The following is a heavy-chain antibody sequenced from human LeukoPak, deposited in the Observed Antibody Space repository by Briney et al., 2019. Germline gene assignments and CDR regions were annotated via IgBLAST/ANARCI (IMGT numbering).Heavy chain of an antibody. Sequence: SETLSLTCTVSGGSISSSSYYWGWIRQPPGKGLEWIGSIYYSGSTYYNPSLKSRVTISVDTSKNQFSLKLSSVTAADTAVYYCAREGSGSYYIDYWGQGTLVTVSS. CDR1: GGSISSSSYY. CDR2: IYYSGST. CDR3: AREGSGSYYIDY. D-gene: IGHD3-10*01. V-gene: IGHV4-39*07. J-gene: IGHJ4*02.